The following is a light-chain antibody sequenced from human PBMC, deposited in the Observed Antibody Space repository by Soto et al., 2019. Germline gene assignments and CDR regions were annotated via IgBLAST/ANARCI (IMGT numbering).Light chain of an antibody. V-gene: IGKV3D-15*01. J-gene: IGKJ4*01. CDR3: QQYKDWPPLT. CDR1: QNININ. Sequence: EIVMTQSPLTLSVSPGERATLSCRASQNININLAWYQQRPGQAPRVLIYGASSRASGIPVRFSGSGSGTDFTLTINRLEPDDFAFYYCQQYKDWPPLTFGGGTRVEIK. CDR2: GAS.